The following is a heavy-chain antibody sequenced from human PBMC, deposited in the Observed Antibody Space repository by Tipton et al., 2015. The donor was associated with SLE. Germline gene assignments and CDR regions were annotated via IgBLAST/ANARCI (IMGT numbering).Heavy chain of an antibody. CDR3: ARVLCLGELPHYFVY. CDR1: GGSISSDY. CDR2: IYYSGFT. J-gene: IGHJ4*02. Sequence: LRLSCTVSGGSISSDYWSWIRQPPGKGLEWIGYIYYSGFTDYNPSLKSRVTMSLDTSKNQFSMKMSSVTAADTAVYYCARVLCLGELPHYFVYWGQGKGVSVSS. D-gene: IGHD1-7*01. V-gene: IGHV4-59*13.